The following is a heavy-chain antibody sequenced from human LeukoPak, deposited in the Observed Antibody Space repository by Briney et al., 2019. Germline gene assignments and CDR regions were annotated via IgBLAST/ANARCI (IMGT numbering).Heavy chain of an antibody. Sequence: GGSLRLSCAASGFTFSGYEMNWVRQAPGNGLDWVSYISSSGSIIYYADSVKGRFTISRDNAKNSLSLQMNSLSAEATAFYYCARAGRYCSTTRCPLAAFDYWGQGTLVTVSS. CDR1: GFTFSGYE. V-gene: IGHV3-48*03. D-gene: IGHD2-2*01. CDR3: ARAGRYCSTTRCPLAAFDY. CDR2: ISSSGSII. J-gene: IGHJ4*02.